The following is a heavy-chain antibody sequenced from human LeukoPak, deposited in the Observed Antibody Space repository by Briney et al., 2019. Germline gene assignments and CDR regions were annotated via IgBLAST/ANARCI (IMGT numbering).Heavy chain of an antibody. V-gene: IGHV3-30-3*01. Sequence: PGGSLRLSCAASGFTFNSYAMHWVRQAPGKGLEWVAVISYDGSNKYYADSVKGRFTISRDNSKNTLYLQMNSLRAEDTAVYYCARDLDDVVVPAAIYYWGQGTLVTVSS. CDR3: ARDLDDVVVPAAIYY. CDR1: GFTFNSYA. J-gene: IGHJ4*02. CDR2: ISYDGSNK. D-gene: IGHD2-2*01.